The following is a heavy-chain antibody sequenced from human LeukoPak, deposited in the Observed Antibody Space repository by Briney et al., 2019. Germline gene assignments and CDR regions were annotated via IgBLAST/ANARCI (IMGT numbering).Heavy chain of an antibody. CDR2: TYHSGST. CDR1: GGSISSGGYY. Sequence: PSQTLSLTCTVSGGSISSGGYYWSWIRQPPGKGLEWIGYTYHSGSTYYNPSLKSRVTISVDRSKNQFSLKLSSVTAADTAVYYCARTRGIAAAGRGGLDYWGQGTLVTVSS. CDR3: ARTRGIAAAGRGGLDY. D-gene: IGHD6-13*01. J-gene: IGHJ4*02. V-gene: IGHV4-30-2*01.